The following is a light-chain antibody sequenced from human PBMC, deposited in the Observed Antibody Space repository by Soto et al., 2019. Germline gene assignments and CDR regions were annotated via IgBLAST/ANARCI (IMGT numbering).Light chain of an antibody. CDR1: QSITTY. CDR2: AAS. Sequence: DIQMTQSPSSLSASVGDRDTITCRASQSITTYLNWYRQKPGKAPKLLIYAASSLQSGVPSRFSGSGSETEFTLSISSLQPEDFATYFCQQIYSAPLTCGGGTKVDIK. CDR3: QQIYSAPLT. V-gene: IGKV1-39*01. J-gene: IGKJ4*01.